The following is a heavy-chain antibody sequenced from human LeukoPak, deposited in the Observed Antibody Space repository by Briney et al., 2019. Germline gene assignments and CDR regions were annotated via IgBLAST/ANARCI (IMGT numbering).Heavy chain of an antibody. CDR1: GLTFTDFW. Sequence: PGGSLRLSCAASGLTFTDFWTNWVRLAPGRGLEWLANINPDGNEKYYVDSVKGRFAMSRDNAKNDVYLEMNSLRAEDTGVYYCSGRDSSRSPRAYWGQGTLVSVSP. J-gene: IGHJ4*02. V-gene: IGHV3-7*01. CDR3: SGRDSSRSPRAY. D-gene: IGHD6-13*01. CDR2: INPDGNEK.